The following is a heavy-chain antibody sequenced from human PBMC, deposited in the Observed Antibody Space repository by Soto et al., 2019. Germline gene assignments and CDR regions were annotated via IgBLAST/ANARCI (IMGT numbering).Heavy chain of an antibody. J-gene: IGHJ4*02. V-gene: IGHV3-33*01. CDR3: ARDRMALFGPRRVPEDY. Sequence: QVQLVESGGGVVQPGRSLRLSCAASGFTFSSYGMHWVRQAPGKGLEWVAVIWYDGSNKYYADSVKGRFTISRDNSKNTLYLQMNSLRAEDTAVYYCARDRMALFGPRRVPEDYWGQGTLVTVSS. D-gene: IGHD2-21*01. CDR2: IWYDGSNK. CDR1: GFTFSSYG.